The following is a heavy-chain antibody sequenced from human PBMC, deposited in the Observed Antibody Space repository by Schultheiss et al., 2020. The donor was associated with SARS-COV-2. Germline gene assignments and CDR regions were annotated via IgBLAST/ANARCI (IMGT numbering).Heavy chain of an antibody. CDR2: ISAYNGNT. CDR1: GYTFTSYG. V-gene: IGHV1-18*01. Sequence: ASVKVSCKASGYTFTSYGISWVRQAPGQGLEWMGWISAYNGNTNYAQKFQGRVTITADESTSTAYMELSSLRSEDTAVYYCASVDGYSGYDISGHYYYGMDVWGQGTTVTVSS. D-gene: IGHD5-12*01. CDR3: ASVDGYSGYDISGHYYYGMDV. J-gene: IGHJ6*02.